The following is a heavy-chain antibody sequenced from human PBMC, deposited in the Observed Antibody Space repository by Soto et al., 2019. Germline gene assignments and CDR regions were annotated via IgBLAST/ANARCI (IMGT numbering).Heavy chain of an antibody. CDR2: IKSKPDGGTT. V-gene: IGHV3-15*07. CDR3: TTLGPPDYDFWD. CDR1: GFTFSNAW. D-gene: IGHD3-3*01. Sequence: EVQLVESGGGLVKPAGSLRLSCAASGFTFSNAWMNWVRQAPGKGLEWVGRIKSKPDGGTTDYATPVKGRFTISGDDSKNALDLQMTSRKTQYTAVYDCTTLGPPDYDFWDWGQGTLVTVSS. J-gene: IGHJ4*02.